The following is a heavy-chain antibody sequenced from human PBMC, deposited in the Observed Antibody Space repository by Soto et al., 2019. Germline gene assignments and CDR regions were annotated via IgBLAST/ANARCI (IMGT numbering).Heavy chain of an antibody. J-gene: IGHJ4*02. Sequence: GGSLRLSCAASGFTFSSYGMHWVRQAPGKGLEWVAVIWYDGSNKYYADSVKGRFTISRDNSKNTLYPQMNSLRAEDTAVYYCARGDGYSYFDYWGQGTLVTVSS. CDR2: IWYDGSNK. V-gene: IGHV3-33*01. CDR3: ARGDGYSYFDY. CDR1: GFTFSSYG. D-gene: IGHD5-12*01.